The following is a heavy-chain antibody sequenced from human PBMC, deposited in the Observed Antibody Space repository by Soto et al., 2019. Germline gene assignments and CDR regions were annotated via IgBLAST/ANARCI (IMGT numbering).Heavy chain of an antibody. D-gene: IGHD1-26*01. CDR1: GFTFSSYS. V-gene: IGHV3-21*06. Sequence: GGSLRLSCAASGFTFSSYSMNWVRQAPGKGLEWVSSISSSSSYIYYPDSLKGRFTISRDNAKNSLYLQMNSLRVEDTAVYYCARSIVGAYQDYYGMDVWGQGTTVTVSS. CDR2: ISSSSSYI. J-gene: IGHJ6*02. CDR3: ARSIVGAYQDYYGMDV.